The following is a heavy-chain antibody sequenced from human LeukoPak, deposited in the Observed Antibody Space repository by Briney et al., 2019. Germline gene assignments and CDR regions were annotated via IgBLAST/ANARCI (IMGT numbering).Heavy chain of an antibody. J-gene: IGHJ4*02. V-gene: IGHV3-23*01. CDR3: AEGIQLWPNSPIDY. CDR1: GFTFSSYA. D-gene: IGHD5-18*01. Sequence: GGSLRLSCAASGFTFSSYAMSWVRQAPGKGLEWVSAISGSGGSTYYADSVKGRFTISRDNSKNTLYLQMNSLRAEDTAVYYCAEGIQLWPNSPIDYWGQGTLVTVSS. CDR2: ISGSGGST.